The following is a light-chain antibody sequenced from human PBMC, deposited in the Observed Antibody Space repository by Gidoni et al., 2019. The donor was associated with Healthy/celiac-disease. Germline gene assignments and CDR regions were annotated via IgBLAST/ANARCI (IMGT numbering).Light chain of an antibody. CDR1: QSVSSSY. V-gene: IGKV3-20*01. CDR3: QQYGSSTGT. J-gene: IGKJ1*01. CDR2: GAS. Sequence: EIVLTQSPGTLSLSPGERATLSCRASQSVSSSYLAWYQQQPGQAPRLLIYGASSRATGIPDRFSGSGSGTDFTLTISRLEPEDFAVYYCQQYGSSTGTFXXXTKVEIK.